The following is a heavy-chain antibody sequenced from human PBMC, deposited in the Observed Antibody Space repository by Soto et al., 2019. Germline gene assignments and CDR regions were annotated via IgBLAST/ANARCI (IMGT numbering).Heavy chain of an antibody. J-gene: IGHJ4*02. CDR3: AREGEYTADY. CDR1: GFTFSSYW. D-gene: IGHD1-26*01. CDR2: IKHDGTEK. Sequence: EVQLVESGGGLVQPGESLRLSCAASGFTFSSYWMSWVRQAPGKGLEWVANIKHDGTEKNSVDSVKGRFTISRDNAKNALYLQMNSLRAEDTAVYYGAREGEYTADYWGQGTLVTGSS. V-gene: IGHV3-7*01.